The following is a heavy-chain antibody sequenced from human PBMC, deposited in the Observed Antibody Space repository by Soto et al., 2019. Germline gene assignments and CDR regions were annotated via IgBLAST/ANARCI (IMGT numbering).Heavy chain of an antibody. D-gene: IGHD2-2*01. V-gene: IGHV3-73*01. CDR2: IRSKPNNYAT. J-gene: IGHJ4*02. CDR3: TRLDDVRIEPAFDY. CDR1: GFSFSGSG. Sequence: SLRLSCAASGFSFSGSGIHWVRQASGKGLEWIGRIRSKPNNYATAYVASVKGRFTISRDDSKNTAYLQMNSLKTEDTAVYYCTRLDDVRIEPAFDYWSQGTLVTVSS.